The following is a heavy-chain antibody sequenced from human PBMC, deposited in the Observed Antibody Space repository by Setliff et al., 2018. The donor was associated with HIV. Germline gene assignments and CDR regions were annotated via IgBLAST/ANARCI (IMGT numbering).Heavy chain of an antibody. D-gene: IGHD6-19*01. CDR3: ARNPEMAALNYFYYYMDV. Sequence: ASVKVSCKASGYTFTGYYMHWVRQAPGQGLEWMGWINPNNGGTNYAQKFQGRVTITADKSTSTAYIELSSLRSEDTAVYYCARNPEMAALNYFYYYMDVWGKGTTVTVSS. CDR1: GYTFTGYY. CDR2: INPNNGGT. V-gene: IGHV1-2*02. J-gene: IGHJ6*03.